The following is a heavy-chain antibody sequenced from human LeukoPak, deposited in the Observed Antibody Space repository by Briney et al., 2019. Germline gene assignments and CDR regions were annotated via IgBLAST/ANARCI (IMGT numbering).Heavy chain of an antibody. CDR3: ARDVGRSYDLDY. J-gene: IGHJ4*02. CDR2: ISAYNGNT. CDR1: GYTFTSYG. D-gene: IGHD3-16*01. Sequence: ASVKVSCKASGYTFTSYGISWVRQAPGQGLEWMGWISAYNGNTDYAQSLQGKVTMTIDTSTSTVYMELRSLRSDDTAVYYCARDVGRSYDLDYWGQGTLVTVSS. V-gene: IGHV1-18*01.